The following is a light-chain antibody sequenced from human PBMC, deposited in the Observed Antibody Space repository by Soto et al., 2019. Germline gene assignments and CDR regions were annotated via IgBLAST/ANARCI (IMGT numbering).Light chain of an antibody. CDR3: QQYNSYSPT. V-gene: IGKV1-5*03. J-gene: IGKJ1*01. CDR2: KAS. Sequence: DIPMTQSPSTLSASVGDRVTITCRASQSISTWLAWYQQEPGKAPKLLIHKASSLQSGVPSRFSGSGSGTDFTLTISSLHPDDFATYYCQQYNSYSPTFGQGPRVEIK. CDR1: QSISTW.